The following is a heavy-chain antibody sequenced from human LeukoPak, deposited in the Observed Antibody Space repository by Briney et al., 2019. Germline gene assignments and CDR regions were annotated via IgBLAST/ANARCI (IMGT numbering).Heavy chain of an antibody. CDR1: GGSISSYY. CDR2: IYGSGGT. V-gene: IGHV4-4*07. Sequence: SETLSLSCTVSGGSISSYYWNWIRQPAGKGLEWIGRIYGSGGTDYNPSLKSRVTMSVDTSKNHVSLKLNSVTAADSAVYYCARDPSYSTGYYDYWGQGILVTVSP. J-gene: IGHJ4*02. CDR3: ARDPSYSTGYYDY. D-gene: IGHD5-18*01.